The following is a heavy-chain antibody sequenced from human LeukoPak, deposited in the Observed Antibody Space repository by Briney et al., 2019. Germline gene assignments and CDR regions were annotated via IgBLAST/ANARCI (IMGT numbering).Heavy chain of an antibody. Sequence: KPSESLSLTCTVSGGSISSYYWSWIRQPAGKGLEWIGRIYTSGSTNYNPSLKSRVTMSVDTSKNQFSLKLGSVTAADTAVYYCARLASYSSSWHPRAMDVWGKGTTVTVSS. J-gene: IGHJ6*04. D-gene: IGHD6-13*01. CDR1: GGSISSYY. V-gene: IGHV4-4*07. CDR2: IYTSGST. CDR3: ARLASYSSSWHPRAMDV.